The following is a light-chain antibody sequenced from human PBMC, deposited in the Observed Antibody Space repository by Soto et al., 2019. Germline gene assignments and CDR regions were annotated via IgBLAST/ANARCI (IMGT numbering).Light chain of an antibody. CDR2: KDT. CDR3: QSADNSGIYYV. Sequence: SYELTQPPSVSVSPGQTVRITCSGDALPKQYAYWYQQKPGQAPILVIYKDTERPSGIPERFSGSSSGTTVTLTISGVQAGDEADYYCQSADNSGIYYVFGTGTKVTV. J-gene: IGLJ1*01. V-gene: IGLV3-25*02. CDR1: ALPKQY.